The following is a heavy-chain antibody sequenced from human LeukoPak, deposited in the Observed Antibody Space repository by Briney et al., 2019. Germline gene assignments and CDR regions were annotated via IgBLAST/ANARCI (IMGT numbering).Heavy chain of an antibody. CDR3: ARFRPRNWFDP. Sequence: SETLTLTCTVSGGSISSYYWSWIRQPPGKGLEWIGYIYTSGSTNYNPSLKSRVTISVDTSKNQFSLKLSSVTAADTAVYYCARFRPRNWFDPWGQGTLVTVSS. V-gene: IGHV4-4*09. J-gene: IGHJ5*02. D-gene: IGHD6-6*01. CDR1: GGSISSYY. CDR2: IYTSGST.